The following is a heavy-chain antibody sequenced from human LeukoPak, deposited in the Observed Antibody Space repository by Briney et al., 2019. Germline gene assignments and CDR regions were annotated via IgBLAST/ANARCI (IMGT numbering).Heavy chain of an antibody. D-gene: IGHD5-24*01. CDR3: AKDLLEMATIHDDY. Sequence: PGGSLRLSCAASGFAVSSNYMNWVRQAPGKGLQCVSVIYSDGTTYYADSVKGRFTISRDNSKNTLYLQMNSLRAEDTAVYYCAKDLLEMATIHDDYWGQGTLVTVSS. J-gene: IGHJ4*02. CDR1: GFAVSSNY. CDR2: IYSDGTT. V-gene: IGHV3-53*05.